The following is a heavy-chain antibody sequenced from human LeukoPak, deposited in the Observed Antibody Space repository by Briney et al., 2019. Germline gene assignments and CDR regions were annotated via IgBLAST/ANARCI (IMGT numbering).Heavy chain of an antibody. D-gene: IGHD1-26*01. Sequence: GGSLSLSCSASGFTFCSYTINWVRQAPGKGLEWVSSISSSSTYIYYADSMKGRITVSRDNAKNSLFLQMNSLRAEDAAVYYCARGVGATPAFFDYWGQETLVTVSS. CDR3: ARGVGATPAFFDY. J-gene: IGHJ4*02. CDR1: GFTFCSYT. V-gene: IGHV3-21*01. CDR2: ISSSSTYI.